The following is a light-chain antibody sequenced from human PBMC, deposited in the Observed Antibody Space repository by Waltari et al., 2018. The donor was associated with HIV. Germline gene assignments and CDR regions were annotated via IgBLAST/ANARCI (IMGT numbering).Light chain of an antibody. J-gene: IGLJ3*02. CDR2: RNS. Sequence: QSALTQPPSTSGTPGQTVTIPCSGSSSNIGDNYVSWYQQLPGTASKLLIYRNSQRPSGVRDRFSGSKSGTSASLAINDLRSEDEAEYHCAAWDDSLSGWVFDGGTNLTVL. CDR3: AAWDDSLSGWV. CDR1: SSNIGDNY. V-gene: IGLV1-47*01.